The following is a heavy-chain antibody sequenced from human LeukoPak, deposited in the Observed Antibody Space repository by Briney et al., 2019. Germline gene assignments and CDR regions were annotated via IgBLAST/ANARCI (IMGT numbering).Heavy chain of an antibody. D-gene: IGHD3-16*01. Sequence: NPGGSLRLSCAASGFTVSSNYMSWVRQAPGKGLEWVSVIYSGGSTYYADSVKGRFTISRHNSKNTLYLQMNSLRAGDTAVYYCARGFGITFGGVSTIAFDIWGQGTMVTVSS. V-gene: IGHV3-53*01. CDR2: IYSGGST. CDR1: GFTVSSNY. J-gene: IGHJ3*02. CDR3: ARGFGITFGGVSTIAFDI.